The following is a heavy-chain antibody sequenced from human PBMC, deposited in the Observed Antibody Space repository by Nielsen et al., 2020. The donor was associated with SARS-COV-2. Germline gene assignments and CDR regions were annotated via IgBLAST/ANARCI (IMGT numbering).Heavy chain of an antibody. CDR1: GGSISSSNW. CDR3: ARGGTMVRGRRYYYGMDV. D-gene: IGHD3-10*01. CDR2: IYHSGST. Sequence: GSLRLSCAVSGGSISSSNWWSWVRQPPGKGLEWIGEIYHSGSTNYNPSLKSRVTISVDTSKNQFSLKLSSVTAADTAVYYCARGGTMVRGRRYYYGMDVWGQGTTVTVSS. V-gene: IGHV4-4*02. J-gene: IGHJ6*02.